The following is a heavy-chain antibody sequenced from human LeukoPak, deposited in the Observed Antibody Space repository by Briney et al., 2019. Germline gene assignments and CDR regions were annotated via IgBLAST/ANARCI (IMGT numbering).Heavy chain of an antibody. V-gene: IGHV1-18*01. CDR2: ISGHSGNT. D-gene: IGHD5-18*01. CDR1: GYTFKSYG. Sequence: ASVTDSCTASGYTFKSYGINWVRQAPGQGLEWMGWISGHSGNTNYVQNLQGRVTMTTDTSTSTAYMELRSLRSDDTAVYYCVRGSADTPMAPIFYWGQGTLVTVSS. J-gene: IGHJ4*02. CDR3: VRGSADTPMAPIFY.